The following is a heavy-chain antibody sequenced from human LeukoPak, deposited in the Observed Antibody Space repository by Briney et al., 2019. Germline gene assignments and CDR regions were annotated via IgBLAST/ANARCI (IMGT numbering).Heavy chain of an antibody. CDR2: IYYSGST. CDR1: GGSISSSSYY. Sequence: SETLSLTCTVSGGSISSSSYYWGWIRQPPEKGLEWIGSIYYSGSTYYNPSLKSRVTISVDTSKNQFSLKLSSVTAADTAVYYCARLHCSSTSCYYYYYMDVWGKGTTVTVSS. V-gene: IGHV4-39*01. D-gene: IGHD2-2*01. J-gene: IGHJ6*03. CDR3: ARLHCSSTSCYYYYYMDV.